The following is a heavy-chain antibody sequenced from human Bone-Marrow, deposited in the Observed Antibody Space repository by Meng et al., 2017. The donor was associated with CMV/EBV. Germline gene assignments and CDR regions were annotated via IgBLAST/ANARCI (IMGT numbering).Heavy chain of an antibody. D-gene: IGHD3-10*01. CDR3: AGRGPYGRALDV. CDR2: IILYLDEP. CDR1: GGTSNTYT. Sequence: SVKVSRKASGGTSNTYTLNWVRQAPGRGLEWMGGIILYLDEPNYAQTFQGRVTITSDRSTAAYMELSSLRSEDTAVYFCAGRGPYGRALDVWGQGPLVT. J-gene: IGHJ3*01. V-gene: IGHV1-69*10.